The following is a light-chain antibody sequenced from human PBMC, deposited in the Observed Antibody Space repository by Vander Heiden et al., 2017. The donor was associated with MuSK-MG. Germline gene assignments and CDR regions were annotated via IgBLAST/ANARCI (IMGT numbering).Light chain of an antibody. J-gene: IGKJ2*01. Sequence: DIQMTQSPSSLSASVGDRVTITCQASQDINNYVNWYQQKPGKAPKLLIFDASNLHTGVPASISGSGSGTDFTFTINSLQPEDFATYHCQQDDKVPHTFGQGTMLEIK. CDR2: DAS. CDR3: QQDDKVPHT. CDR1: QDINNY. V-gene: IGKV1-33*01.